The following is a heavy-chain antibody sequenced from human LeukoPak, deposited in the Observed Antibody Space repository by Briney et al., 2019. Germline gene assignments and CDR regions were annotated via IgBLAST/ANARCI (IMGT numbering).Heavy chain of an antibody. Sequence: GGSLRLSCAAPGFFFSTYSMHWARQAPGKGLEWVAVISYDGSIKYYADSVKGRFTISRDNSKNTLYQEMTSLRAEDTAVYYCARGSRDFWSGYHYYYMDVWGKGTTVIVSS. V-gene: IGHV3-30*04. CDR3: ARGSRDFWSGYHYYYMDV. CDR1: GFFFSTYS. D-gene: IGHD3-3*01. CDR2: ISYDGSIK. J-gene: IGHJ6*03.